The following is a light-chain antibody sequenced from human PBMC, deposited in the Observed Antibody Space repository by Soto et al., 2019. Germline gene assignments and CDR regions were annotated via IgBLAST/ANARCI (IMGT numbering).Light chain of an antibody. CDR2: DAS. J-gene: IGKJ1*01. Sequence: GARVTITCRASQSISTWLAWYQQKPGKAPKLLIYDASSLESGVPSRFSGSGSGTEFALSISSLQPDDFATYYCQQYDNYSWTFGQGTKVEIK. V-gene: IGKV1-5*01. CDR3: QQYDNYSWT. CDR1: QSISTW.